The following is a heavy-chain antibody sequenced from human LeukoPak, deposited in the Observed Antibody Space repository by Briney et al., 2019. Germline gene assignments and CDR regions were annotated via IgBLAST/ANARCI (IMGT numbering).Heavy chain of an antibody. J-gene: IGHJ5*02. D-gene: IGHD6-19*01. CDR3: AREALAGWFDP. CDR2: IYYSGST. V-gene: IGHV4-39*02. Sequence: SETLSLTCTVSGDSVSSSNYYWGWIRQPPGKGLERIGSIYYSGSTYYNPSLKSRVTISVDTSKTQFSLKLISVTAADTAVYYCAREALAGWFDPWGQGTLVTVSS. CDR1: GDSVSSSNYY.